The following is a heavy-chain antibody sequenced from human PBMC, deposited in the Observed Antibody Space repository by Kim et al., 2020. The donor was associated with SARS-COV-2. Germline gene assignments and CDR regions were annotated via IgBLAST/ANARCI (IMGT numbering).Heavy chain of an antibody. CDR3: ARGENTMVRGVPFDY. D-gene: IGHD3-10*01. CDR2: INHSGST. J-gene: IGHJ4*02. Sequence: SETLSLTCAVYGGSFSGYYWSWIRQPPGKGLEWIGEINHSGSTNYNPSLKSRVTISVDTSKNQFSLKLSSVTAADTAVYYCARGENTMVRGVPFDYWGQGTLVTVSS. V-gene: IGHV4-34*01. CDR1: GGSFSGYY.